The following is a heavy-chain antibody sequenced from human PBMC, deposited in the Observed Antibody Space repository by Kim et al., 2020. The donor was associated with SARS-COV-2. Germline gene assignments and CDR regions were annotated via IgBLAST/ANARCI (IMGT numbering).Heavy chain of an antibody. D-gene: IGHD3-3*01. Sequence: GGSLRLSCAASGFTFSSYGMHWVRQAPGKGLEWVAVISYDGSNKYYADSVKGRFTISRDNSKNTLYLQMNSLRAEDTAVYYCAKDFSHFGIFGYGMDVWGQGTTVTVSS. CDR2: ISYDGSNK. J-gene: IGHJ6*02. V-gene: IGHV3-30*18. CDR1: GFTFSSYG. CDR3: AKDFSHFGIFGYGMDV.